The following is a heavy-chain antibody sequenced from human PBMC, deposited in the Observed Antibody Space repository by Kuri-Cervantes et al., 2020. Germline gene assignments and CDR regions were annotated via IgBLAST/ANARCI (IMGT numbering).Heavy chain of an antibody. CDR3: ASELRVGATGHEHFQH. CDR2: ISYDGNIK. J-gene: IGHJ1*01. D-gene: IGHD1-26*01. CDR1: GFRFSSYA. Sequence: LSLTCAASGFRFSSYAMYWVRQAPGKGLEWVAVISYDGNIKNCADSVKARFTISRDNSKNTLYLQMDSLRDGDTAVYYCASELRVGATGHEHFQHWGQGTLVTVSS. V-gene: IGHV3-30-3*01.